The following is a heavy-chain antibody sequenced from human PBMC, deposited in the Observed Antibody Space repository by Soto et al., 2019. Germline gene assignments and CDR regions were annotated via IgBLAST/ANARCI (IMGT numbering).Heavy chain of an antibody. V-gene: IGHV4-38-2*01. Sequence: PSEILSLTCAVSGYVITNGYHWGWIRQPPGKELEWIGSIYYSGSTYYNPSLKSRVTISVDTSKNQFSLKLSSVTAADTAVYYRARHSDYGDYWFFDLWGRGTLVTVSS. D-gene: IGHD4-17*01. CDR2: IYYSGST. J-gene: IGHJ2*01. CDR3: ARHSDYGDYWFFDL. CDR1: GYVITNGYH.